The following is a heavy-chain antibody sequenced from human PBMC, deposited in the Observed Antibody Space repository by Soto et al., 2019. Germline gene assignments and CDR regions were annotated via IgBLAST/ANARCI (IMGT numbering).Heavy chain of an antibody. CDR2: INAGNGNT. V-gene: IGHV1-3*01. Sequence: QVQLVQSGAEVKKPGASVKVSCKASGYTFTSYAMHWVRQAPGQRLEWMGWINAGNGNTKYSQKFQGRVTITRDTSASTAYMELSILRSEYTAVYYCARDRGSGYSTRNWFDPWGQGTLVTVSS. J-gene: IGHJ5*02. CDR3: ARDRGSGYSTRNWFDP. CDR1: GYTFTSYA. D-gene: IGHD5-12*01.